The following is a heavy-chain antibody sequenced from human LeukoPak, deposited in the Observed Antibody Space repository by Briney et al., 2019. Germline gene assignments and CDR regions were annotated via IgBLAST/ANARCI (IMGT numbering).Heavy chain of an antibody. D-gene: IGHD1-26*01. CDR3: ARLRSESGSWMSFFDY. CDR2: IKRKTDGGTT. Sequence: GGSLRLSCAASGFTFSNDWMSWVRQAPGKGLEWVGRIKRKTDGGTTDYAAPVKGRFTISRDDSKNTLYLQMNSLRAEDTAVYYCARLRSESGSWMSFFDYWGQGTLVTVSS. V-gene: IGHV3-15*01. CDR1: GFTFSNDW. J-gene: IGHJ4*02.